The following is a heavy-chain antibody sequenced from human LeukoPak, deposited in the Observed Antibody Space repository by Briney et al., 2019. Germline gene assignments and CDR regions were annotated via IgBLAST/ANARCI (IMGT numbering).Heavy chain of an antibody. D-gene: IGHD1-26*01. CDR2: TSSSDAGT. V-gene: IGHV3-21*01. CDR3: ARDPYSGNYGNYYYYYMDV. CDR1: GFTLSSYA. J-gene: IGHJ6*03. Sequence: GGSLRLSCAASGFTLSSYAMSWVRQAPGKGLEWVSATSSSDAGTYYADSVRGRFTISRDNAKNSLYLQMNSLGPEDTAVYYCARDPYSGNYGNYYYYYMDVWGKGTTVTISS.